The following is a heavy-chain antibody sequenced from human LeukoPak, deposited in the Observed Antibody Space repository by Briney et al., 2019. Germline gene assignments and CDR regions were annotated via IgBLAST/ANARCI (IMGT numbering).Heavy chain of an antibody. CDR2: IIPIFGTA. Sequence: APVKVSCKASGGTFSSYAISWVRQAPGQGLEWMGGIIPIFGTANYAQKFQGRVTITADESTSTTYMELSSLRSEDTAVYYCACSIIATVTTSYYYYMDVWGKGTTVTISS. CDR1: GGTFSSYA. V-gene: IGHV1-69*13. J-gene: IGHJ6*03. D-gene: IGHD4-17*01. CDR3: ACSIIATVTTSYYYYMDV.